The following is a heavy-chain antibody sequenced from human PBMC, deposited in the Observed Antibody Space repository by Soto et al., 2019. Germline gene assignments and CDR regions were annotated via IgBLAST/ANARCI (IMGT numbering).Heavy chain of an antibody. CDR1: GGSISSYY. V-gene: IGHV4-59*01. J-gene: IGHJ6*02. CDR3: AMYLLEYCGTDCYPLDV. Sequence: QVQLQKPGPGLVKPSATLSLTCTVSGGSISSYYWSWNRQPPGKGLEWLGYLYNTGSTVYNPPPKSRVTISVDTANNQFSLRLNVVAAADAAVYYWAMYLLEYCGTDCYPLDVWGQGTTVTVAS. D-gene: IGHD2-21*02. CDR2: LYNTGST.